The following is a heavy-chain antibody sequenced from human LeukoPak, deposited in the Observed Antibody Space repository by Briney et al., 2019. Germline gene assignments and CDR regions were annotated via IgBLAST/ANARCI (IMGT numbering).Heavy chain of an antibody. V-gene: IGHV4-34*01. D-gene: IGHD2-2*01. CDR3: ARGFLVVVPAARSYYYGMDV. J-gene: IGHJ6*02. Sequence: SSETLSLTCAAYGGSFSGYYWSWIRQPPGKGLEWIGEINHSGSTNYNPSLKSRVTISVDTSKNQFSLKLSSVTAADTAVYYCARGFLVVVPAARSYYYGMDVWGQGTTVTVSS. CDR1: GGSFSGYY. CDR2: INHSGST.